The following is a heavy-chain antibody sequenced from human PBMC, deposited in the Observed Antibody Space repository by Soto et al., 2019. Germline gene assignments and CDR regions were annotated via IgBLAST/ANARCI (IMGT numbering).Heavy chain of an antibody. CDR1: GFTFGDYA. V-gene: IGHV3-49*03. Sequence: GGSLRLSCTASGFTFGDYAMSWFRQAPGKGLEWVGFIRSKAYGGTTEYAASVKGRFTISRDDSESIAYLQMNSLKTEDTVVYYCTREITIFGVVSLVCDFWGQGTQVTVSS. D-gene: IGHD3-3*01. J-gene: IGHJ4*02. CDR3: TREITIFGVVSLVCDF. CDR2: IRSKAYGGTT.